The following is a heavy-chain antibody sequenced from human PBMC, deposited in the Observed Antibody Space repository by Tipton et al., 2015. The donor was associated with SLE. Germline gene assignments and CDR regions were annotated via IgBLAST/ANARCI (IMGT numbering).Heavy chain of an antibody. J-gene: IGHJ4*02. CDR2: IYTSGST. D-gene: IGHD3-22*01. CDR3: AKYFYDATGYQSVDS. V-gene: IGHV4-61*02. Sequence: TLSLTCTVSGGSISSGSYYWSWIRQPAGKGLEWIGRIYTSGSTNYNPSLKSRVTISVDTSKNQFSLKLSSVTAADTAVYYCAKYFYDATGYQSVDSWGQGALVTVSS. CDR1: GGSISSGSYY.